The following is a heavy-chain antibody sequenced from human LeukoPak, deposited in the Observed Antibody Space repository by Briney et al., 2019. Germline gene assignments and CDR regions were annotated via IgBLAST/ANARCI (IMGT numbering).Heavy chain of an antibody. V-gene: IGHV3-74*01. D-gene: IGHD6-13*01. CDR3: AKGGSSSWDYFDY. J-gene: IGHJ4*02. CDR1: GFTFSSYW. Sequence: PGGSLRLSCAASGFTFSSYWMHWVRQAPGKGLVWVSRINSDGSNTNYADSVKGRFTISRDNSKNTLFLQMNRLRGEDTAVYYCAKGGSSSWDYFDYWGQGTLVTVSS. CDR2: INSDGSNT.